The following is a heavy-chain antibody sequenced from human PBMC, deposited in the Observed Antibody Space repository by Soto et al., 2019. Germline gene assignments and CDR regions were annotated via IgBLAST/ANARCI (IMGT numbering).Heavy chain of an antibody. J-gene: IGHJ4*02. D-gene: IGHD1-20*01. CDR1: GGSISSYY. V-gene: IGHV4-59*01. CDR2: IYYSGST. Sequence: SETLSLTCTVSGGSISSYYWSWIRQPPGKGLEWIGYIYYSGSTNYNPSLKSRVTISVDTSKNQFSLKLSSVTAADTAVYYCARVWRNNWNLRGTYFDYWGQGTLVTVSS. CDR3: ARVWRNNWNLRGTYFDY.